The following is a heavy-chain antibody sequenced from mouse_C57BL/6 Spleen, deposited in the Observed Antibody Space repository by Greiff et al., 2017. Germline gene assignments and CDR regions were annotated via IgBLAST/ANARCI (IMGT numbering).Heavy chain of an antibody. Sequence: VQLQQSGPELVKPGASVKIPCKASGYTFTDYNMDWVKQSHGKSLEWIGDINPNNGGTIYNQKFKGKATLTVDKSSSTAYMELRSLTSEDTAVYYCARDGYDYDAWFAYWGQGTLVTVSA. CDR3: ARDGYDYDAWFAY. V-gene: IGHV1-18*01. J-gene: IGHJ3*01. CDR1: GYTFTDYN. CDR2: INPNNGGT. D-gene: IGHD2-4*01.